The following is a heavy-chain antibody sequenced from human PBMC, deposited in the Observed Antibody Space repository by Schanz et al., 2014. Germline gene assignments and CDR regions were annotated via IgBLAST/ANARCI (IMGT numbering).Heavy chain of an antibody. Sequence: VHLVESGGGVVQPGRSLRLSCAASGFTFSTYWMHWVRQAPGKGLVWVSHINSDGTTTTYADSVKGRFTISRDNAENTLYLQMNSLRVEDTAVYYCGMGGYQLHHWGQGTLVTVSS. CDR1: GFTFSTYW. D-gene: IGHD1-7*01. J-gene: IGHJ4*02. V-gene: IGHV3-74*02. CDR2: INSDGTTT. CDR3: GMGGYQLHH.